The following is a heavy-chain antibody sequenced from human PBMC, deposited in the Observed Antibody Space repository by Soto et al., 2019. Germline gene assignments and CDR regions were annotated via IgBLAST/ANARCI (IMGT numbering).Heavy chain of an antibody. CDR1: GGSISSSNW. CDR2: IYHSGST. Sequence: SETLSLTCAVSGGSISSSNWWSWVRQPPGKGLEWIGEIYHSGSTNYNPSLKSRVTISVDKSKNQFSLKLSSVTAADTAVYYCARVLTAKRGNWNDRKYYFDYWGQGTLVTVSS. CDR3: ARVLTAKRGNWNDRKYYFDY. D-gene: IGHD1-1*01. V-gene: IGHV4-4*02. J-gene: IGHJ4*02.